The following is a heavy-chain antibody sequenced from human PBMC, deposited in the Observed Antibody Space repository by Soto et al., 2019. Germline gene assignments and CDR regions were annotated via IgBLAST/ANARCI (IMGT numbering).Heavy chain of an antibody. CDR1: GYTFTGYY. D-gene: IGHD3-3*01. J-gene: IGHJ6*02. Sequence: GASVKVSCKASGYTFTGYYMHWVRQAPGQGLEWMGWINPNSGGTNYAQKFQGRVTMTRDTSISTAYMELSRLRSDDTAVYYCARDYDFWSGYYNDPLNYYYYYGMDVWGQGTTVTV. CDR3: ARDYDFWSGYYNDPLNYYYYYGMDV. V-gene: IGHV1-2*02. CDR2: INPNSGGT.